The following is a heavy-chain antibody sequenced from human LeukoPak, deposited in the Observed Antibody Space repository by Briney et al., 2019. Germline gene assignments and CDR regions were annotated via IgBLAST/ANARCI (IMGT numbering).Heavy chain of an antibody. J-gene: IGHJ5*02. CDR2: IWYDGSNK. Sequence: QSGGSLRLSCAASGFTFSSYGMHWVRQAPGKGLEWVAVIWYDGSNKYYADSVKGRFTISRDNSKNTLYLQMNSLRAEDTAVYYCARELPEYGGYVNWFDPWGQGTLVTVSS. V-gene: IGHV3-33*01. CDR3: ARELPEYGGYVNWFDP. D-gene: IGHD5-12*01. CDR1: GFTFSSYG.